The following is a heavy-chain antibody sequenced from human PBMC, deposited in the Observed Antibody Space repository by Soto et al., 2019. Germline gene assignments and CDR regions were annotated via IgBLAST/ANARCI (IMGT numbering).Heavy chain of an antibody. Sequence: QVHLVQSGAEVKKPGASVKVSCKASGYSFTGNSMHWVRQAPGQGLEWMGWINPNNGGTNYAQKFQGRVTMTRDTSISTAYMDLSRLRSDDTAVYYCEMQRGGVVYWGQGTLVTVSS. D-gene: IGHD6-25*01. V-gene: IGHV1-2*02. CDR1: GYSFTGNS. CDR3: EMQRGGVVY. CDR2: INPNNGGT. J-gene: IGHJ4*02.